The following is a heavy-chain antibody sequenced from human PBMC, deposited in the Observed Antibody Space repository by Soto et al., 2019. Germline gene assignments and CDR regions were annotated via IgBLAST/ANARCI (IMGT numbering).Heavy chain of an antibody. D-gene: IGHD3-22*01. CDR3: ARGADGDYDSSGYCYFDY. Sequence: QVQLVQSGAEVKKPGSSVKVSCKASGGTFSSYAISWVRQAPGQGLEWMGGIIPIFGTANYAQKFQGRVTITADESTSTAYMELSSLRSEDTAVYYCARGADGDYDSSGYCYFDYWGQGTLVTVSS. CDR2: IIPIFGTA. J-gene: IGHJ4*02. CDR1: GGTFSSYA. V-gene: IGHV1-69*01.